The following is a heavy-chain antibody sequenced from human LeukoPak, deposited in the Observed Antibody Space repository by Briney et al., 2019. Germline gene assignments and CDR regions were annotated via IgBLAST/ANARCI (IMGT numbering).Heavy chain of an antibody. CDR3: AKDRAWSSMDV. J-gene: IGHJ6*03. CDR2: IYSGGST. CDR1: GFTVSRNY. D-gene: IGHD1-26*01. V-gene: IGHV3-53*05. Sequence: GGSLRLSCAASGFTVSRNYMSWVRQAPGKGLEWVSVIYSGGSTYYADSVKGRFTISRDNSKNTLYLQMNSLRGEDTAVYYCAKDRAWSSMDVWGKGTTVTIPS.